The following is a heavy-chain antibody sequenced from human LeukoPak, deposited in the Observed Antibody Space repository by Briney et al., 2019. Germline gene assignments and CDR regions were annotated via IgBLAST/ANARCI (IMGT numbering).Heavy chain of an antibody. J-gene: IGHJ4*02. V-gene: IGHV3-15*01. D-gene: IGHD3-3*01. CDR3: TTGVPNYDFWSGYLGGY. CDR1: GFTFSNAW. Sequence: GGSLRLSCAASGFTFSNAWMSWVRQAPGKGLEWVGRIKIKADGGTADYAAPLKGRFTISRDDSNNTLYLQMNSLKTEDTAVYYCTTGVPNYDFWSGYLGGYWGQGTLVTVSS. CDR2: IKIKADGGTA.